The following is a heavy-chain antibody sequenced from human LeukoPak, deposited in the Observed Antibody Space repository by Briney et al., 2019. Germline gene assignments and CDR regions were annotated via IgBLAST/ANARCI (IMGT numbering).Heavy chain of an antibody. CDR1: GFTVTEYA. CDR2: ISGSGGST. D-gene: IGHD3-3*01. CDR3: ARPITVPSQGDAFDI. V-gene: IGHV3-23*01. Sequence: GGSLRLSCAASGFTVTEYAMTWIRQSPGKGLEWVSGISGSGGSTYYEDSVKGRFTISRDNSKNTLYLQMNSLRAEDTAVYYCARPITVPSQGDAFDIWGQGTMVTVSS. J-gene: IGHJ3*02.